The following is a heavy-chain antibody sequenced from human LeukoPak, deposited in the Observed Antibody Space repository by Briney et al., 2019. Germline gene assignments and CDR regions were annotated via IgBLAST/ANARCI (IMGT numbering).Heavy chain of an antibody. D-gene: IGHD3-22*01. CDR3: ARVMIVVIIGAFDI. Sequence: PGGSLRLSCGASGFTVSNNYMSWVRQAPGKGLEWVSVIYSGGSTYYADSVKGRFTISRDNSKNTVYLQMNGLRAEDTAVYYCARVMIVVIIGAFDIWGQGTMVTVSS. CDR2: IYSGGST. CDR1: GFTVSNNY. J-gene: IGHJ3*02. V-gene: IGHV3-66*01.